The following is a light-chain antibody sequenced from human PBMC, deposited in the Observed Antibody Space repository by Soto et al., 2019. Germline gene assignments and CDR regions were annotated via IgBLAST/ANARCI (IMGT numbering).Light chain of an antibody. CDR3: CSSAPESTYV. J-gene: IGLJ1*01. Sequence: QSALTQPGSVAGSPGQPVTISCTGTSSDVGGYNYVSWYQQHPGKAPQVIIYKGTQRPSGVSNRFSGSTSGNAASLTISALQADDEADYFCCSSAPESTYVFGTGTKVTVL. V-gene: IGLV2-11*01. CDR2: KGT. CDR1: SSDVGGYNY.